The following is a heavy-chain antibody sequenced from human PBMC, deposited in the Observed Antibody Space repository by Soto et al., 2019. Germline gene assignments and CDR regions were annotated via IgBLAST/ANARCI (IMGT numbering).Heavy chain of an antibody. V-gene: IGHV4-39*01. Sequence: SETLSLTCIVSGESISSSSYYWGWIRQPPGKGLEWIGSIYYSRRTYYNPSFKRRVTISIDTSKNQFSLKLSSVTTTDTAVYYCARQRTTVVTQAYFDHWGQGTLVTVSS. CDR3: ARQRTTVVTQAYFDH. D-gene: IGHD2-21*02. CDR1: GESISSSSYY. CDR2: IYYSRRT. J-gene: IGHJ4*02.